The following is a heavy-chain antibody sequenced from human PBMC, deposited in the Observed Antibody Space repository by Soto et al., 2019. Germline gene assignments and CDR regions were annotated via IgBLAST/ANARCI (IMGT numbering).Heavy chain of an antibody. Sequence: SETLSLTCTVSGGSVSSGSYYWSWIRQPPGKGLEWIGYIYYSGSTNYNPSLKSRVTISVDTSKNQFSLKLSSVTAADTAVYYCARIFRGSGSYYNAFDPWGQGTLVTVSS. CDR2: IYYSGST. CDR1: GGSVSSGSYY. V-gene: IGHV4-61*01. CDR3: ARIFRGSGSYYNAFDP. D-gene: IGHD3-10*01. J-gene: IGHJ5*02.